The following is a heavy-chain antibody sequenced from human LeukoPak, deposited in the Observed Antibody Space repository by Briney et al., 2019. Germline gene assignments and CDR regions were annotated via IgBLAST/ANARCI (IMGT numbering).Heavy chain of an antibody. CDR1: GYTFTGYY. D-gene: IGHD3-22*01. Sequence: ASVKVSCKASGYTFTGYYVHWVRQAPGQGLEWMGWINPYSGDTNYAQKFQGRVTMTRDTSISTAYMELSSLKSDDTAVYYCARCSPGDSSNFYAVLQYWGQGTQVTVST. CDR3: ARCSPGDSSNFYAVLQY. CDR2: INPYSGDT. J-gene: IGHJ4*02. V-gene: IGHV1-2*02.